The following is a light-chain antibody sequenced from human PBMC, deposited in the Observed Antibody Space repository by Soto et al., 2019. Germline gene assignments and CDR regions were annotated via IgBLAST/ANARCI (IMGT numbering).Light chain of an antibody. CDR3: QQYHKWPLT. CDR2: RAS. Sequence: EIVMTQSPATLSVSPGERATLSCRASQSVSSNLAWYQHKPGQAPRLLIYRASTRATGVPARFSGSGSGTEFTLTISSLQSEDFAVYYCQQYHKWPLTFGGGTKAEIE. V-gene: IGKV3-15*01. J-gene: IGKJ4*01. CDR1: QSVSSN.